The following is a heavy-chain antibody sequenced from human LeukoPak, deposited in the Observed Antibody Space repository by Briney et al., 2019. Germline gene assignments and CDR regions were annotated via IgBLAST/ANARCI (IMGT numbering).Heavy chain of an antibody. J-gene: IGHJ5*01. CDR2: INPNSGDT. Sequence: ASVTVSCKASGYTFTGYYLHWVRQAPGQGLEWMGWINPNSGDTNYAQKFQGRVTMTRDTSISTAYMELNRLTSDDTAVCYCARPLYRHLPINNWFDSWGQGTLVTVSS. CDR1: GYTFTGYY. V-gene: IGHV1-2*02. D-gene: IGHD2-8*01. CDR3: ARPLYRHLPINNWFDS.